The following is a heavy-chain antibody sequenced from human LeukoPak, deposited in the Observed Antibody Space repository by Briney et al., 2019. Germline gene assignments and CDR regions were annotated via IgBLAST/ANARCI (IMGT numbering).Heavy chain of an antibody. V-gene: IGHV4-38-2*02. CDR2: IYHSGST. Sequence: PSETLSLTRTVSGYSISSGYYWGWIRQPPGKGLEWIGSIYHSGSTYYNPSLKSRVTISVDTSKNQFSLKLSSVTAADTAVYYCARDATGAFDIWGQGTMVTVSS. CDR1: GYSISSGYY. CDR3: ARDATGAFDI. J-gene: IGHJ3*02.